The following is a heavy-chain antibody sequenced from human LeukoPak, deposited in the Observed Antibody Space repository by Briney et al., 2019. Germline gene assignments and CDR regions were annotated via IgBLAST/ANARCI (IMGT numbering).Heavy chain of an antibody. CDR1: GFTFSSYG. D-gene: IGHD3-22*01. V-gene: IGHV3-23*01. J-gene: IGHJ5*02. CDR3: ATGTSFISGYSYNWFDP. Sequence: GGSLRLSCAASGFTFSSYGMSWVRRAPGKGLEWVSAIRGSGGSTYYADSVKGRFTISRDNSKNTLYLQMYSLSVEDTAVYYLATGTSFISGYSYNWFDPWGHGTPVTVSS. CDR2: IRGSGGST.